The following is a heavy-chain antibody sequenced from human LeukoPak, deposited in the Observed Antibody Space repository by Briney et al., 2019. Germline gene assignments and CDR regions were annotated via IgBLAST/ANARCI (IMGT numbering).Heavy chain of an antibody. CDR2: ISRYSVYR. Sequence: GGSLRLSCAASGFTFSDYSMNWGRQAPGKGLEWVSSISRYSVYRDYADSVKGRFTISRDNSKNSLYLQMNSLRAEDTAVYYCARDYGDVLNDAFDIWGQGTMVTVSS. J-gene: IGHJ3*02. D-gene: IGHD4-17*01. CDR3: ARDYGDVLNDAFDI. V-gene: IGHV3-21*01. CDR1: GFTFSDYS.